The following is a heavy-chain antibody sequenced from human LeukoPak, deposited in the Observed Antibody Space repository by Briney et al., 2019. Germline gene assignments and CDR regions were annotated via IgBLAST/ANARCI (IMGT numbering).Heavy chain of an antibody. CDR1: GYTFTSYG. CDR3: ARTRTSSSWYYLVWFDP. Sequence: VASVTVSCKASGYTFTSYGISWVRQAPGQGLEWMGWISAYNGNTNYAQKLQGRVTMTTDTSTSTAYMELRSLRSDDTAVYYCARTRTSSSWYYLVWFDPWGQGTLVTVSS. V-gene: IGHV1-18*01. J-gene: IGHJ5*02. D-gene: IGHD6-13*01. CDR2: ISAYNGNT.